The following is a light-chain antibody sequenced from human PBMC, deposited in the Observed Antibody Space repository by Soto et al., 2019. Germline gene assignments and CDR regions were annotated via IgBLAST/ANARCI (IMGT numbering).Light chain of an antibody. J-gene: IGLJ1*01. V-gene: IGLV2-8*01. Sequence: QSALTQPPSASGSPGQSVTISCTGTSSDVGGYNYVSWFQQHPGKAPKVIIYGVANRPSGVPDRFSGSKSGNTASLTVSGLQAEDEADYYCSSYAGSSNFVFGTGTKVTVL. CDR2: GVA. CDR1: SSDVGGYNY. CDR3: SSYAGSSNFV.